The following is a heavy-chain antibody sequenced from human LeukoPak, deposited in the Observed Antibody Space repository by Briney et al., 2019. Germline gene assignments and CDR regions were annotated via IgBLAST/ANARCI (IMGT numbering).Heavy chain of an antibody. CDR2: ISGSGGST. CDR1: GFTFSSYA. Sequence: GGSLRLSCAASGFTFSSYAMSWVRQAPGKGLEWVSAISGSGGSTYYADSVKGRFTISIDNSKNTLYLQMNSLRAEDTAVYYCAKDQEMATVRGYFDYWGQGTLVTVSS. V-gene: IGHV3-23*01. J-gene: IGHJ4*02. CDR3: AKDQEMATVRGYFDY. D-gene: IGHD5-24*01.